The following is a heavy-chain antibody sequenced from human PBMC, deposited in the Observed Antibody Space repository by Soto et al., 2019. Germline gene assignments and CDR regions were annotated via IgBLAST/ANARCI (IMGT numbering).Heavy chain of an antibody. V-gene: IGHV4-34*01. Sequence: QAQLQQWGAGLLKPSETLSLTCAVSDGSFSGYYWSWIRQPPGKGLEWFGEINHVGNTNYNPSLKSRVTISVDPSKKQLSLMLSSVTAADTAVYYWASGIRGVGAAGAVAWFDPWGQGTLVTVSS. CDR3: ASGIRGVGAAGAVAWFDP. D-gene: IGHD6-13*01. J-gene: IGHJ5*02. CDR1: DGSFSGYY. CDR2: INHVGNT.